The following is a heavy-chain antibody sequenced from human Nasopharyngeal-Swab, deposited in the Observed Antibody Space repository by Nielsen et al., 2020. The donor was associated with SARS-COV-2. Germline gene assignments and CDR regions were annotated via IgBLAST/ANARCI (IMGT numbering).Heavy chain of an antibody. J-gene: IGHJ6*02. Sequence: WVRQAPGQGLEWMGWINTANGDTRYSQKFQDRVTISTDTSAISTDTSATTAYMELSSLGSEDTAVYFCERDEDVWGQGTTVTVSS. CDR2: INTANGDT. CDR3: ERDEDV. V-gene: IGHV1-3*04.